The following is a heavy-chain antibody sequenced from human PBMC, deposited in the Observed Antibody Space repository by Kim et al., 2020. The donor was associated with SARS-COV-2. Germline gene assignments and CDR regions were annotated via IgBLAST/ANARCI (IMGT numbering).Heavy chain of an antibody. CDR1: GGSFSGYY. CDR2: INHSGST. Sequence: SETLSLTCSVYGGSFSGYYWSWIRQPPGKGLEWIGEINHSGSTNYNPSLKSRVTISVDTSKNQFSLKLSSVTAADTAVYYCASQGRYCSGGSCYSGWFDPWGQGTLVTVSS. CDR3: ASQGRYCSGGSCYSGWFDP. J-gene: IGHJ5*02. D-gene: IGHD2-15*01. V-gene: IGHV4-34*01.